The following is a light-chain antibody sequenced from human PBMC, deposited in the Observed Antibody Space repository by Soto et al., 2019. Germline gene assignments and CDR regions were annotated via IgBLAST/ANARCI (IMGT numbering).Light chain of an antibody. V-gene: IGKV3-15*01. J-gene: IGKJ1*01. Sequence: EIVMTQSPATLSVSPGERATLSCRASQSVSSNLAWYQQKPGQAPSLLIYGASTRATDIPVRFSGSGSGTEFTPTISSLQSEDFAIYYCQQYNNWPPWTFGQGTKVEI. CDR1: QSVSSN. CDR3: QQYNNWPPWT. CDR2: GAS.